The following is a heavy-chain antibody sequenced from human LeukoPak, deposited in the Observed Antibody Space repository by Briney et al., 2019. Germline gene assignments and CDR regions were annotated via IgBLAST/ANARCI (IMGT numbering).Heavy chain of an antibody. D-gene: IGHD3-3*01. CDR2: IESKAAGGTL. CDR1: GLKFSDAW. CDR3: AWSGFHWLAR. Sequence: GGSLRLSCAASGLKFSDAWMTWARQAPGKGLEWVGRIESKAAGGTLHYAAPVKGRFTISRDDSKDTVYLQMNSLKSEDTAVYYCAWSGFHWLARWGQGTLVIVSS. V-gene: IGHV3-15*04. J-gene: IGHJ5*02.